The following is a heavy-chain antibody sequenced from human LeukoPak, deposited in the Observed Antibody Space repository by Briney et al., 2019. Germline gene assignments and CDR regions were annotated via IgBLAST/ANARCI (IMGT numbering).Heavy chain of an antibody. CDR2: ISGSGGST. J-gene: IGHJ4*02. V-gene: IGHV3-23*01. CDR1: GFTFSSYA. D-gene: IGHD3-10*01. Sequence: GGSLRLSCAASGFTFSSYAMSWVRQAPGKGLEWVSAISGSGGSTYYADSVKGRFTISRDNSKNTLYLQMNSLRAEDTAVYYCATTSRGRHLPYYFDYWGQGTLVTVSS. CDR3: ATTSRGRHLPYYFDY.